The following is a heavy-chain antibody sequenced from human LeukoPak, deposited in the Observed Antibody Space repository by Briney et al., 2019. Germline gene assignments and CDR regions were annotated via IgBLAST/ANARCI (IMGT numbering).Heavy chain of an antibody. CDR2: VDPEDGET. Sequence: ASVKVSCKVSGYTFTDYYMHWVQQAPGKGLEWMGVVDPEDGETIYAEKFQGRVTITADTSTDTAYMELSSLRSEDTAVYYCAISREQQLPWGQGTLVTVSS. D-gene: IGHD6-13*01. CDR3: AISREQQLP. J-gene: IGHJ4*02. CDR1: GYTFTDYY. V-gene: IGHV1-69-2*01.